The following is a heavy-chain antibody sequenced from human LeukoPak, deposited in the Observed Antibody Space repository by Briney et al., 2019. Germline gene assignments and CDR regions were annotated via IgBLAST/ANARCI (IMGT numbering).Heavy chain of an antibody. CDR3: ARVRLERPYYYYYMDV. V-gene: IGHV3-20*01. D-gene: IGHD1-1*01. CDR1: GFTFSSYA. CDR2: INWNGGST. Sequence: PGGSLRLSCAASGFTFSSYAMHWVRQAPGKGLEWVSGINWNGGSTGYADSVKGRFTISRDNAKNSLYLQMNSLRAEDTALYHCARVRLERPYYYYYMDVWGKGTTVTISS. J-gene: IGHJ6*03.